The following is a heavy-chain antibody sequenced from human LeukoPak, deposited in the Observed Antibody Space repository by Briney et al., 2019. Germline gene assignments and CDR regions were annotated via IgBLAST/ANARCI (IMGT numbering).Heavy chain of an antibody. J-gene: IGHJ3*01. CDR3: ARGGPITMLVVEGYDAFDL. CDR1: GFTFNDYG. V-gene: IGHV3-20*01. D-gene: IGHD3-22*01. Sequence: RSGGSLRLSCAASGFTFNDYGMSWDRQAPGKGLEWVSGINWNGGSTGYADSVKGRFTISRDNAKNSLYLQMNSLRAEDTALSHCARGGPITMLVVEGYDAFDLWGQGTMVPVSS. CDR2: INWNGGST.